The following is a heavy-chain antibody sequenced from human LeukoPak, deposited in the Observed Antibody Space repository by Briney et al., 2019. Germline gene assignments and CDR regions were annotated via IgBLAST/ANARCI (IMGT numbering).Heavy chain of an antibody. CDR1: GASISSGDSY. CDR2: ISASGTT. Sequence: SQTLSLTCTVSGASISSGDSYWNWLRRLPGKGLEWIASISASGTTHFNPSLQSRLDISMDTSKSQFSLSLRSLDVADTAVYYCASDDGGPRGFGMDVWGTGTTVTVSS. V-gene: IGHV4-31*03. J-gene: IGHJ6*04. D-gene: IGHD4-23*01. CDR3: ASDDGGPRGFGMDV.